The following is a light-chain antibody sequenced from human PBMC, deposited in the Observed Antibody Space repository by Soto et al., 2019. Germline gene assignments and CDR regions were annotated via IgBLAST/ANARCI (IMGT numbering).Light chain of an antibody. CDR1: QSVSSY. J-gene: IGKJ1*01. CDR3: QQRSNWPKT. Sequence: EIVLTQSPGTLSLSPGETATLSCRASQSVSSYLAWYQQKPGQAPRLLIYDASNRATGIPARFSGSGSGTDCTLTISSLEPEDVAVYYCQQRSNWPKTLGQGTKVDIK. CDR2: DAS. V-gene: IGKV3-11*01.